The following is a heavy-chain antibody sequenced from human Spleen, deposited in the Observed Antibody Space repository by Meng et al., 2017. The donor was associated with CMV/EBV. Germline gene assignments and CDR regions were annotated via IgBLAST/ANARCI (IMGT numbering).Heavy chain of an antibody. D-gene: IGHD2/OR15-2a*01. CDR3: ARILGSTACYGLVY. CDR1: GYSFTNYG. CDR2: MSTYNGNT. Sequence: ASVKVSCKASGYSFTNYGISWVRQAPGQELEWLGWMSTYNGNTNYAQKFQGRVTMITDTSTNTAYMELRSLRSDDTAVYYCARILGSTACYGLVYWGQGTLVTVSS. J-gene: IGHJ4*02. V-gene: IGHV1-18*01.